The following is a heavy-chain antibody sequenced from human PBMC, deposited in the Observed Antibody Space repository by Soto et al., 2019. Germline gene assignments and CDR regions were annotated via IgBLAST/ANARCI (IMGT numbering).Heavy chain of an antibody. D-gene: IGHD4-17*01. CDR1: GYTFTSYA. CDR2: INAGNGNT. Sequence: QVQLVQYGAEVKKPGAPVKVSCKASGYTFTSYAMHWVRQAPGQRLEWMGWINAGNGNTKYSQKFQGRVTITRDTSASTAYMELSSLRSEDTAVYYCAREGDYGDYVDWGQGTLVTVSS. V-gene: IGHV1-3*01. CDR3: AREGDYGDYVD. J-gene: IGHJ4*02.